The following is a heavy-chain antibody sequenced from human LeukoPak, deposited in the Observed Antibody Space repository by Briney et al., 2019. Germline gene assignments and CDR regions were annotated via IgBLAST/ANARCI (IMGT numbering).Heavy chain of an antibody. V-gene: IGHV4-31*03. D-gene: IGHD3-22*01. Sequence: SQTLSLTCTVSGASINSGGFYWSWIRPHPGKGLEYIGYIFYTGNTNYNPSLKSRVTISLDTSKNQFSLKLNSVTAADTAVYYCARSRGSSGFSWGQGTLVTVSS. CDR1: GASINSGGFY. CDR3: ARSRGSSGFS. J-gene: IGHJ5*02. CDR2: IFYTGNT.